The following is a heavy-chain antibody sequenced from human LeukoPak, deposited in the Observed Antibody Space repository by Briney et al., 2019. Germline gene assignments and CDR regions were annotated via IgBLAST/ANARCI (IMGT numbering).Heavy chain of an antibody. V-gene: IGHV1-8*01. D-gene: IGHD1-26*01. CDR2: MNPNSGNT. Sequence: GASVKVSCKASGYTFTSYDINWVRQATGQGLEWMGWMNPNSGNTGYAQKFQGRVTMTRNTSISTAYMELSGLRSEDTAVYYCAKGSRPSYYYYGMDVWGQGTTVTVSS. CDR3: AKGSRPSYYYYGMDV. CDR1: GYTFTSYD. J-gene: IGHJ6*02.